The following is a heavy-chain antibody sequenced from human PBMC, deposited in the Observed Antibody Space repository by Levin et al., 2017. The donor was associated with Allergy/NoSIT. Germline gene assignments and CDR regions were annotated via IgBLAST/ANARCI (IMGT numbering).Heavy chain of an antibody. CDR2: ISYDGSNK. J-gene: IGHJ6*02. D-gene: IGHD2-8*01. Sequence: HPGGSLRLSCAASGFTFSGYGMHWVRQAPGKGLEWVATISYDGSNKYYTDSMEGRFTISRDNSKNTLYLQMNSLRAEDTAVYYCAKDKGYCTNGICYGYYYGMDVWGQGTTVTVSS. V-gene: IGHV3-30*18. CDR1: GFTFSGYG. CDR3: AKDKGYCTNGICYGYYYGMDV.